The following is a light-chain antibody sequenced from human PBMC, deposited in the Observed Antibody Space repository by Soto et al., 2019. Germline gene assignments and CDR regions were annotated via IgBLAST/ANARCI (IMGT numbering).Light chain of an antibody. V-gene: IGKV3-20*01. CDR3: QQYGSSPMT. Sequence: RERSTLSCSASQSVSSSSLAWYQQRRGQAPRLLIHWASSRATGIPDRFSGSGSGTDFTLTISRLEPEEFAAYYCQQYGSSPMTFGQGTKV. CDR1: QSVSSSS. CDR2: WAS. J-gene: IGKJ1*01.